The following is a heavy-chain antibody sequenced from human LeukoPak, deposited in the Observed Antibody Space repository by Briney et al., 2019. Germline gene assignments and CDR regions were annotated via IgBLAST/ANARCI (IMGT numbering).Heavy chain of an antibody. D-gene: IGHD3-22*01. CDR2: ISYSGST. J-gene: IGHJ3*02. CDR1: GGSISSYY. Sequence: SETLSLTCTVSGGSISSYYWSWIRQPPGKGLEWIGYISYSGSTNYNPSLKSRVTLSVDTSKNQFSLKLSSVTAADTAVYYCARALYDSTLPGGNAFDIWGQGTMVTVSS. V-gene: IGHV4-59*12. CDR3: ARALYDSTLPGGNAFDI.